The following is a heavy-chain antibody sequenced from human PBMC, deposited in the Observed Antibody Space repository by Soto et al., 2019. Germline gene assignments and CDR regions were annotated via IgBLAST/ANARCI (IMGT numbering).Heavy chain of an antibody. CDR1: GFTFRNYA. V-gene: IGHV3-23*01. D-gene: IGHD5-18*01. Sequence: EASLRPSYRPSGFTFRNYAMSRVRQAPGKGLEWVSAISGSSGSTYYADSVKGRFTISIDNSKNTLYLQMNSLRAEDTAVYYCAKVSVGYSYGFESYYYYGMDVWGQGT. CDR3: AKVSVGYSYGFESYYYYGMDV. CDR2: ISGSSGST. J-gene: IGHJ6*02.